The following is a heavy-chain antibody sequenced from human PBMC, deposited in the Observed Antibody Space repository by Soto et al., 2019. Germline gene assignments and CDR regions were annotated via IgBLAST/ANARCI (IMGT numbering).Heavy chain of an antibody. J-gene: IGHJ3*02. CDR3: ARDRPAGGDAFDI. CDR1: GFTVSSNY. V-gene: IGHV3-53*01. D-gene: IGHD2-8*02. CDR2: IYSGGST. Sequence: GGSLRLSCAASGFTVSSNYMSWVRQAPGKGLEWVSVIYSGGSTDYADSVKGRFTISGDNSKNTLYLQMNSLRAEDTAGYYCARDRPAGGDAFDIWGQGTMVTVSS.